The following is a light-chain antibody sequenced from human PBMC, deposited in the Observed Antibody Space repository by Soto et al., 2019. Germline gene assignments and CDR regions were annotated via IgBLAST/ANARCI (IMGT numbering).Light chain of an antibody. Sequence: IQMTQSPSSVSASIGDRVTITCRASQGIRNDLGWYQQKPGKAPKLLIYAASTLQSGVPSRFSGSGSGTDFTLTISSLQPEDVATYYCQKYNSAPWTFGQGTKVDIK. V-gene: IGKV1-27*01. CDR2: AAS. CDR3: QKYNSAPWT. CDR1: QGIRND. J-gene: IGKJ1*01.